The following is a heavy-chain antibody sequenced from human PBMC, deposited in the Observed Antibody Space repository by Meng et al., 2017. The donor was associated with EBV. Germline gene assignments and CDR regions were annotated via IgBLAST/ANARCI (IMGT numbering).Heavy chain of an antibody. CDR2: IYWDDDK. Sequence: QITLKESGPTLVKPTQTLTLTCTFSGFSLSNRGVGVGWIRQPPGKALEWLALIYWDDDKRYSPSLKSRLTITKDTSKNQVVLTMTNMDPVDAATYYCAHIIAARPFDYWGQGTLVTVSS. CDR1: GFSLSNRGVG. D-gene: IGHD6-6*01. V-gene: IGHV2-5*02. J-gene: IGHJ4*02. CDR3: AHIIAARPFDY.